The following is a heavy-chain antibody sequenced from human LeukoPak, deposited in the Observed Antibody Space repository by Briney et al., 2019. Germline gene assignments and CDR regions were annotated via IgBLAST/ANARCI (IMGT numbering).Heavy chain of an antibody. CDR2: INSDGSST. D-gene: IGHD4-17*01. Sequence: GGSLRLSCAASGFTFSSYWMHWVRQAPGKGLVWVSHINSDGSSTSYADSVKGRFTISRDNAKNTLYLQMNSLRAEDTAVYYCARELNDYGDYGGFDIWGQGTMVTVSS. CDR3: ARELNDYGDYGGFDI. CDR1: GFTFSSYW. J-gene: IGHJ3*02. V-gene: IGHV3-74*01.